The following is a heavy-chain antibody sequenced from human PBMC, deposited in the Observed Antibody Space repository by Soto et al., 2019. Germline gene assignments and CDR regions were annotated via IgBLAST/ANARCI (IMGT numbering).Heavy chain of an antibody. D-gene: IGHD6-6*01. CDR1: GYSFTSYW. CDR3: ARQSRSSTPRFDS. V-gene: IGHV5-51*01. Sequence: PGESPKISCKGSGYSFTSYWIGWVRQLPGKGLEWMGIIYPGDSDTRYSPSFQGQVTISADKSISTAYLQWSSLKASDTAMYYCARQSRSSTPRFDSWGQGTLVTVSS. J-gene: IGHJ4*02. CDR2: IYPGDSDT.